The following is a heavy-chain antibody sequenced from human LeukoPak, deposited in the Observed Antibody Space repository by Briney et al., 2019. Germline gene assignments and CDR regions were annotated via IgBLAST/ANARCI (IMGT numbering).Heavy chain of an antibody. J-gene: IGHJ4*02. CDR2: IYTSGST. Sequence: SETLSLTCTVSGGSISSYYWSWIRQPAGKGLEWIGRIYTSGSTNYNPSLKSRVTMSVDTSKNQFSLKLSSVTAADTAVYYCASGPSGYSGYGHYFDYWGQGTLVTVSS. D-gene: IGHD5-12*01. CDR1: GGSISSYY. CDR3: ASGPSGYSGYGHYFDY. V-gene: IGHV4-4*07.